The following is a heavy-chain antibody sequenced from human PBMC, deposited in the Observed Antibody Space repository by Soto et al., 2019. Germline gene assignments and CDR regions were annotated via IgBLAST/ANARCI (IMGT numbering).Heavy chain of an antibody. CDR2: IYYSGST. J-gene: IGHJ5*02. Sequence: PSETLSLTCTVSGGSISSGGYYGSWIRQHPGKGLEWIGYIYYSGSTYYNPSLKSRVTISVDTSKNQFSLKLSSVTAADTAVYYCARFSMRNNWFDPWGQGTLVTVSS. V-gene: IGHV4-31*03. CDR1: GGSISSGGYY. CDR3: ARFSMRNNWFDP.